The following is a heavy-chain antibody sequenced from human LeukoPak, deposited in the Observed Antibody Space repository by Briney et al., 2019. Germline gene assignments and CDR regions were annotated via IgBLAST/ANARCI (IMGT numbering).Heavy chain of an antibody. D-gene: IGHD6-13*01. CDR1: GFTFSSYS. V-gene: IGHV3-21*01. Sequence: GGSLRLSCAASGFTFSSYSMNWVRQAPGKGLEWVSSISSSSSYIYYADSVKGRFTISRDNAKNSLYLQLSSLRAEDTAVYYCAREVRQQLDYWGQGTLVTVSS. CDR2: ISSSSSYI. CDR3: AREVRQQLDY. J-gene: IGHJ4*02.